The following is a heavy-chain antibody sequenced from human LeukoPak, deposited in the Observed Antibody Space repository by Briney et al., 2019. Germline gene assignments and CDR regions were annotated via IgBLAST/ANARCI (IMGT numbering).Heavy chain of an antibody. CDR2: INSDGSST. CDR1: GFTFSSYW. CDR3: AKASVPATGIVDY. J-gene: IGHJ4*02. D-gene: IGHD5-24*01. Sequence: PGGSLRLSCAASGFTFSSYWMHWVRQAPGKGLVWVSRINSDGSSTSYADSVKGRFTISRDNSKNTLYLQMNSLGAEDTAVYYCAKASVPATGIVDYWGQGTLVTVSS. V-gene: IGHV3-74*01.